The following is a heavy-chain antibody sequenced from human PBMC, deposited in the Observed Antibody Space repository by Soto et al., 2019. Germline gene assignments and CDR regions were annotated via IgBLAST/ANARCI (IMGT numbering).Heavy chain of an antibody. V-gene: IGHV3-23*01. CDR3: AKDRQSGVVVAATGPSNWFDP. CDR2: ITSSGGT. CDR1: GFTFYNYA. D-gene: IGHD2-15*01. J-gene: IGHJ5*02. Sequence: PGGSLRLSCEASGFTFYNYAMAWVRQAPGRGLEWVSGITSSGGTYYADAVKGRFTISGDNSENTLYLQMNSLRAEDTAVYYCAKDRQSGVVVAATGPSNWFDPWGQGTLVTVSS.